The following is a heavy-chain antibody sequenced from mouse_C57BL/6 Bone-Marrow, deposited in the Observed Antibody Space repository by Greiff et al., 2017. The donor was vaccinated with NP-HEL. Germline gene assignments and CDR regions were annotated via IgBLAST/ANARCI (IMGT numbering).Heavy chain of an antibody. V-gene: IGHV5-9*01. CDR3: ARQAYYSNYGWYFDV. CDR1: GFTFSSYT. CDR2: ISGGGGNT. D-gene: IGHD2-5*01. Sequence: EVKLVESGGGLVKPGGSLKLSCAASGFTFSSYTMSWVRQTPEKRLEWVATISGGGGNTYYPDSVKGRFTISRDNAKNTLYLQMSSLRSEDTALYYCARQAYYSNYGWYFDVWGTGTTVTVSS. J-gene: IGHJ1*03.